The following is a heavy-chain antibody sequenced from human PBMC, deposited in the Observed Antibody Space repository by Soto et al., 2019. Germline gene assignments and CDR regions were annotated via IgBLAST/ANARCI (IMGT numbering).Heavy chain of an antibody. V-gene: IGHV3-23*01. D-gene: IGHD2-21*02. Sequence: EVQLLESGGGLVQPGGSLRLSCAASGVTFSSYAMSWVRQAPGKGLEWVSAISGSGGSTYYADSVKGRFTISRDNSKNTLYLQMNSLRAEDTAVYYCAKLAYCGGDCYAARYHYYGMDVWGQGTTVTVSS. CDR3: AKLAYCGGDCYAARYHYYGMDV. CDR1: GVTFSSYA. J-gene: IGHJ6*02. CDR2: ISGSGGST.